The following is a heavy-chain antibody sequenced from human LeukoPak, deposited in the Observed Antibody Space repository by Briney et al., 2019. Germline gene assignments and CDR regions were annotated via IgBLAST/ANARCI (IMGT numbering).Heavy chain of an antibody. Sequence: ASVKVSCKASGHTFTGYYMHWVRQAPGQGLEWMGWVNPNRSGTNDAQKFQGRVTMTRDTSISTAYMELSRLRSDDTAVYYCARGLGDSSGWYYFDYWGQGTLVTVSS. CDR1: GHTFTGYY. V-gene: IGHV1-2*02. CDR3: ARGLGDSSGWYYFDY. D-gene: IGHD6-19*01. J-gene: IGHJ4*02. CDR2: VNPNRSGT.